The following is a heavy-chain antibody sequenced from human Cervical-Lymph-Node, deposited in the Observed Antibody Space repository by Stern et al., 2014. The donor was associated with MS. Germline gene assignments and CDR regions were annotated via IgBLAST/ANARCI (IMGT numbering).Heavy chain of an antibody. Sequence: VHLVESGPGLAKPSETLSLTCTVSGGSISGYYWSWIRQPPGKGLEWIGYIYYTGSTNSNPSLKSRVTISVDTSKKQFSLRLSSMTAADTAVYYCARGLNFIGGNDASDIWGQGTMVTVSS. CDR1: GGSISGYY. J-gene: IGHJ3*02. CDR3: ARGLNFIGGNDASDI. CDR2: IYYTGST. D-gene: IGHD1-20*01. V-gene: IGHV4-59*01.